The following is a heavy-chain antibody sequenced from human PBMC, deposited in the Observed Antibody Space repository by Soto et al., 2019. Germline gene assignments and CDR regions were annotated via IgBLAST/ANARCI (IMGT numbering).Heavy chain of an antibody. Sequence: EVPLVESGGGLIQPGGSLRLSCAASGFTVSSNYMSWVRQAPGKGLEWVSVIYAGGGTYYADSVKGRFIISRDNSKNTLYLQMNSLRVEDTAVYYCAGAHSLDYWGQGTLVTVSS. D-gene: IGHD4-4*01. CDR1: GFTVSSNY. V-gene: IGHV3-53*01. CDR3: AGAHSLDY. J-gene: IGHJ4*02. CDR2: IYAGGGT.